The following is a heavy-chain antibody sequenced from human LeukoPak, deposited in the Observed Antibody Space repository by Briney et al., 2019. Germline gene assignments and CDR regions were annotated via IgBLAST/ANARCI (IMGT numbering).Heavy chain of an antibody. D-gene: IGHD6-25*01. V-gene: IGHV4-59*01. CDR2: IYYSGST. J-gene: IGHJ4*02. CDR1: GGSISSYY. Sequence: SETLSLTCTASGGSISSYYWSWIRQPPGKGLEWIGYIYYSGSTNYNPSLKSRVTIPVDTSKNQFSLKLSSVTAADTAVYYCARGVAATTFYFDYWGQGTLVTVSS. CDR3: ARGVAATTFYFDY.